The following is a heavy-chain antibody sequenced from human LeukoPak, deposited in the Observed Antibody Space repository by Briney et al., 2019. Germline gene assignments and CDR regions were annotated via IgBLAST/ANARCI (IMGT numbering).Heavy chain of an antibody. V-gene: IGHV3-30*02. CDR1: GFTFTHFG. Sequence: GGSLRLSXVTSGFTFTHFGMHWVRQAPGKGLDWLAFIMYDGSIKLYADSVLGRFTISRDNSKNTLDLQMNSLRTEDTAVYYCVKESLEGDTWGQGTLVTVSS. D-gene: IGHD1-1*01. CDR2: IMYDGSIK. CDR3: VKESLEGDT. J-gene: IGHJ5*02.